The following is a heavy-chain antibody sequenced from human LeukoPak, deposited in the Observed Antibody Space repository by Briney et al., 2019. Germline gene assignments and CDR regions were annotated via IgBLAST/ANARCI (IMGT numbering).Heavy chain of an antibody. CDR2: IFYSGST. CDR3: ARHRRIDWLDP. CDR1: GGSISRSSYY. J-gene: IGHJ5*02. V-gene: IGHV4-39*01. D-gene: IGHD2-15*01. Sequence: PSETLSLTCTVSGGSISRSSYYWGWIRQPPGKGLEWIGSIFYSGSTYYNPSLKSRVTISVDTSKNQFSLKLSSVTAADTAVYYCARHRRIDWLDPWGQGTLVVVSS.